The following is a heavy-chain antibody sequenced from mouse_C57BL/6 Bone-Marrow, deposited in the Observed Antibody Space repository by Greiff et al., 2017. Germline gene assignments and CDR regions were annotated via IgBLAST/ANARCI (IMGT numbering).Heavy chain of an antibody. Sequence: QVQLQQPGAELVKPGASVKLSCKASGYTFTSYWMPWVKQRPGQGLEWIGMIHPNSGSTNYNEKFKSKATLTVDKSSSTAYLQLSSLTSEDSAVXYCARGGLYWYFDVWGTGTTVTVSS. CDR1: GYTFTSYW. J-gene: IGHJ1*03. V-gene: IGHV1-64*01. CDR3: ARGGLYWYFDV. CDR2: IHPNSGST.